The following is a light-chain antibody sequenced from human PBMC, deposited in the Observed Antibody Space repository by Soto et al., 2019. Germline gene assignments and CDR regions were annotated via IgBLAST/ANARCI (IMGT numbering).Light chain of an antibody. J-gene: IGLJ1*01. Sequence: QSALTQPASVSGSPGQSITISCTGTSSDVGGYEYVSWYQQHPGTAPKRIMYDVSDRPSGVSNRFSGSKSGNTASLAISGLQAEDEADYYCSSYTTASPLGVFGTGTKLTVL. CDR3: SSYTTASPLGV. V-gene: IGLV2-14*03. CDR2: DVS. CDR1: SSDVGGYEY.